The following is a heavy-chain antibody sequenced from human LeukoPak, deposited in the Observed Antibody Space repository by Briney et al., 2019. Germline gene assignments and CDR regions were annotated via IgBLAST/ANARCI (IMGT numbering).Heavy chain of an antibody. CDR3: ARDLFLEWLKGVDV. Sequence: PGGSLRLSCAASGFTFSSYSMNWVRQAPGKGLEWVSSISSSSSYIYYADSVKGRSTISRDNAKNSLYLQMNSLRAEDTAVYYCARDLFLEWLKGVDVWGQGTTVTVSS. V-gene: IGHV3-21*01. D-gene: IGHD3-3*01. J-gene: IGHJ6*02. CDR2: ISSSSSYI. CDR1: GFTFSSYS.